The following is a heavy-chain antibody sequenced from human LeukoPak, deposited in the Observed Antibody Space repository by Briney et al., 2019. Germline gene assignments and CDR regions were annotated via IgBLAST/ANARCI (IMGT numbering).Heavy chain of an antibody. Sequence: ASVKISCKASGYTFTGHHLHWVRQAPGQGLEWMGWINPDSGGTRYAQKFQDRVTVTRDTSTSTVYMELSRLRSDDTAVYFCARHSGTYLDQWGQGALVTVSS. V-gene: IGHV1-2*02. D-gene: IGHD6-13*01. J-gene: IGHJ4*02. CDR2: INPDSGGT. CDR3: ARHSGTYLDQ. CDR1: GYTFTGHH.